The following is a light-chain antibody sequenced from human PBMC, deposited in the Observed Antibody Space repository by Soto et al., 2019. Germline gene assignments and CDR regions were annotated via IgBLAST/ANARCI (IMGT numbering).Light chain of an antibody. V-gene: IGLV2-14*03. J-gene: IGLJ2*01. Sequence: QSALTQPASVSGSPGQSITISCTGTSRDIGGYNYVSWYQHHPDKAPKLMIYDVSNRPSGVSNRFSGSKSGNTASLTISGLPAEDEADYYCSSYTSTSTLVVFGGGTKLTVL. CDR2: DVS. CDR1: SRDIGGYNY. CDR3: SSYTSTSTLVV.